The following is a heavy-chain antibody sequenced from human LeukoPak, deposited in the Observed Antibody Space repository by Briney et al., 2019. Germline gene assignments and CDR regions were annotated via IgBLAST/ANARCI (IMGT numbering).Heavy chain of an antibody. V-gene: IGHV3-23*01. Sequence: GGSLRLSCAASRISLSDYNMNWVRQAPGKGLGWVSAISGSGGSTYYADSVKGRFTISRDNSKNTLYLQMNSLRAEDTAVYYCAKRIQSAMATGYWGQGTLVTVSS. CDR2: ISGSGGST. CDR3: AKRIQSAMATGY. D-gene: IGHD5-18*01. CDR1: RISLSDYN. J-gene: IGHJ4*02.